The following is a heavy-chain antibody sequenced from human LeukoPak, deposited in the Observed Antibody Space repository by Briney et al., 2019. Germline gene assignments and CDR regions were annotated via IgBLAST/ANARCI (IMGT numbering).Heavy chain of an antibody. V-gene: IGHV3-23*01. J-gene: IGHJ4*02. CDR1: GFTVSGTW. CDR2: ISANGDST. Sequence: GGSLRLSCAASGFTVSGTWMHWVRQAPGKGLEWVSGISANGDSTYYADSVKGRFTISRDNSKETLFLQMNNLRAEDTAVYYCAKDRGYWGQGTLVTVSS. CDR3: AKDRGY.